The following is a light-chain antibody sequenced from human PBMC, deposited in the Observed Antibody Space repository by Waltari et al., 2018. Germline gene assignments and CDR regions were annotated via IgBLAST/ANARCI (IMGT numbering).Light chain of an antibody. J-gene: IGKJ4*01. CDR2: DAS. CDR3: QQRSTWPRLT. Sequence: EIVLTQSPATLSLSPGEKATLSCRASQSVSTSLTWYQQKPGQAPRLLIYDASTRATGIPVRFSGRGSGTDFTLTISSLEPEDFAVDYGQQRSTWPRLTFGGGTKVEIK. V-gene: IGKV3-11*01. CDR1: QSVSTS.